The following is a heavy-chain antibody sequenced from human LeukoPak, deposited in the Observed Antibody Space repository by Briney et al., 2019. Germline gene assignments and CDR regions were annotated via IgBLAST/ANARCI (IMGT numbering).Heavy chain of an antibody. CDR2: IKHDGSEK. D-gene: IGHD6-19*01. CDR1: GFTFSSYW. J-gene: IGHJ4*02. CDR3: ARDAVGYSSVGYFDY. Sequence: GGSLRLSCAASGFTFSSYWMSWVRQAPGKGLEWVANIKHDGSEKYYADSVKGRFTISRDNAKNSLYLQMNSLRAEDTAVYYCARDAVGYSSVGYFDYWGQGTLVTVSS. V-gene: IGHV3-7*01.